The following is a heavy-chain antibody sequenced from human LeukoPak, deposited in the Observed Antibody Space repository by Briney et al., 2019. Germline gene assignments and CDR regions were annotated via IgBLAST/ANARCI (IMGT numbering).Heavy chain of an antibody. CDR2: IRSKAYGGTT. J-gene: IGHJ4*02. Sequence: PGGSLRLSCTASGFTFGDYAMGWVRQAPGKGLEWVGFIRSKAYGGTTEYAASVKGRFTISRDDSKSIAYLQMNSLKTEDTAVYYCTRDIPDYDYVWGSYRYTWGYYFDYWGQGTLVTVSS. CDR3: TRDIPDYDYVWGSYRYTWGYYFDY. D-gene: IGHD3-16*02. V-gene: IGHV3-49*04. CDR1: GFTFGDYA.